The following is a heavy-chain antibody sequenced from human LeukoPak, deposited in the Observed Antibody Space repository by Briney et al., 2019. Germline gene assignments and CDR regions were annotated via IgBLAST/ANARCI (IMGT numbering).Heavy chain of an antibody. J-gene: IGHJ4*01. Sequence: GGSLRLSCAASGFTFSSYWMHWVRQAPGKGLVWVSRINSDGSSTSYADSVKGRFTISRDNAKNTLYLQMNSLRAEDTAVYYCARGSRWDYYDSSGYYYEGFDYWGQGTLVTVSS. CDR2: INSDGSST. D-gene: IGHD3-22*01. V-gene: IGHV3-74*01. CDR3: ARGSRWDYYDSSGYYYEGFDY. CDR1: GFTFSSYW.